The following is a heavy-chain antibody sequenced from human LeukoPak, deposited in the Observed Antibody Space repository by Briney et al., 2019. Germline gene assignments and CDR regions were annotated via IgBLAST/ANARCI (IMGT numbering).Heavy chain of an antibody. CDR3: ARALRPPGIAVAGYYFDY. CDR1: GGSISSYY. J-gene: IGHJ4*02. Sequence: SETLSLTCTVSGGSISSYYWSWIRQPPGKGLEWIGYMYYSGSSNYNPSLKSRVTISVDTSKNQFSLKLSSVTAADTAVYYCARALRPPGIAVAGYYFDYWGQGTLVTVSS. D-gene: IGHD6-19*01. CDR2: MYYSGSS. V-gene: IGHV4-59*01.